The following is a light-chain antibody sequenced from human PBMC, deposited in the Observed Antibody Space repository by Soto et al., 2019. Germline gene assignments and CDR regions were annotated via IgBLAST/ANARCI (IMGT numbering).Light chain of an antibody. Sequence: EIVLTQSPGTLSLSPGERATLSCRASQSVTSNFLAWYQHKPGQAPRLLMYGASSRATGIPDRFSGSGSGTDFTRTISRLEPEDFAVYYCQQYGNSPRTFGQGTKLEIK. CDR1: QSVTSNF. J-gene: IGKJ2*01. V-gene: IGKV3-20*01. CDR2: GAS. CDR3: QQYGNSPRT.